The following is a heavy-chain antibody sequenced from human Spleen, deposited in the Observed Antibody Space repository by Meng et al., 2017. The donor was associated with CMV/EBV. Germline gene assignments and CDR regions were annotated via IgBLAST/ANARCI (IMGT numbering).Heavy chain of an antibody. CDR3: AHRRNYYDSSGYYSYYFDY. CDR2: IYWDDDK. Sequence: TFKESGPTLVKPTQILMLACTFSGLPLSTSGVGVGWIRQPPGKALEWLALIYWDDDKRYSPSLKSRLTITKDTSKNQVVLTMTNMDPVDTATYYCAHRRNYYDSSGYYSYYFDYWGQGTLVTVSS. J-gene: IGHJ4*02. CDR1: GLPLSTSGVG. D-gene: IGHD3-22*01. V-gene: IGHV2-5*02.